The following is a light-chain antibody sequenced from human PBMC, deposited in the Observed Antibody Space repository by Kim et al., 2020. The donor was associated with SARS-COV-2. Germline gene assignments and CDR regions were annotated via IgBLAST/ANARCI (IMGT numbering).Light chain of an antibody. Sequence: EIVMTQSPATLSVSPGERATLSCRASQSVSSNLAWHQQKPGQAPRLLIYGASTRATGIPVRFSGSGSGTEFTLTISSLQSEDFAVYYCQQYNNWPLSFGGGTKVDIK. CDR3: QQYNNWPLS. V-gene: IGKV3-15*01. CDR1: QSVSSN. J-gene: IGKJ4*01. CDR2: GAS.